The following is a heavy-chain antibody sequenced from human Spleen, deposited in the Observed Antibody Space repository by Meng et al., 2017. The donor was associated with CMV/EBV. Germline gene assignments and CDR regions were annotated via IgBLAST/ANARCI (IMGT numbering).Heavy chain of an antibody. CDR1: GGSHNTNNNF. V-gene: IGHV4-39*07. Sequence: SETLSLTCSVSGGSHNTNNNFWGWIRQPPGKGLEWIGNIYYSGRTYYNPSLKSRVIISLETSESQFSLRLTSVTAADTAVYYCARARFDYWGQGTLVTVSS. J-gene: IGHJ4*02. CDR3: ARARFDY. CDR2: IYYSGRT.